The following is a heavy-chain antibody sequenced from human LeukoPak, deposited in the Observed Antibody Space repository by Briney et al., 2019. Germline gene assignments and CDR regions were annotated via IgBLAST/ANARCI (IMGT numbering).Heavy chain of an antibody. CDR2: IFYSGST. J-gene: IGHJ4*02. Sequence: SETLSLTCTVSGGSVNSGSYYWSWIRQPPGKGLEWIGYIFYSGSTNYNPSLKSRVTISIDTSKNQFSLNLSSVTAADTAVYYCARHVADSSVYLYFDYWGQGTLVTVSS. D-gene: IGHD3-22*01. V-gene: IGHV4-61*01. CDR3: ARHVADSSVYLYFDY. CDR1: GGSVNSGSYY.